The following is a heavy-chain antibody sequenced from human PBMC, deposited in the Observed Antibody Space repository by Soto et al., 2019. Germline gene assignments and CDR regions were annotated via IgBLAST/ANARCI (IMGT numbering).Heavy chain of an antibody. CDR2: ISGSGRER. Sequence: GGSLRLSCIASGLTFNSYAMTWFRQTPGKGLEWVSVISGSGRERYYADSVKGRFTISRDNSENTLFLQMSSLGAEDTAVYYCAKGAGGSPYNVVDVWGQGTTVTVSS. J-gene: IGHJ3*01. CDR3: AKGAGGSPYNVVDV. V-gene: IGHV3-23*01. D-gene: IGHD2-15*01. CDR1: GLTFNSYA.